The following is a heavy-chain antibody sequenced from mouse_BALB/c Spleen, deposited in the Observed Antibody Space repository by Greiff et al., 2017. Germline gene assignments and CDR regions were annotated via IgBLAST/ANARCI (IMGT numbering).Heavy chain of an antibody. CDR1: GYSITSGYY. CDR2: ISYDGSN. CDR3: AREDYYGEAY. J-gene: IGHJ3*01. V-gene: IGHV3-6*02. D-gene: IGHD1-1*01. Sequence: ESGPGLVKPSQSLSLTCSVTGYSITSGYYWNWIRQFPGNKLEWMGYISYDGSNNYNPSLKNRISITRDTSKNQFFLKLNSVTTEDTATYYCAREDYYGEAYWGQGTLVTVSA.